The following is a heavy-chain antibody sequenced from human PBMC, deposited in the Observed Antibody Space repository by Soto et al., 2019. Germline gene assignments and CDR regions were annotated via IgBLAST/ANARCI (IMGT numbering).Heavy chain of an antibody. Sequence: ASVKVSCKASGYTFTSYGISWVRQAPGQGLEWMGWISAYNGNTNYAQKLQGRVTMTTDTSTSTAYMELRSLRSDDTAVYYCAKGKILVSFSPKGEYCSSTSCFDVFDIGGQGKRFTVS. CDR3: AKGKILVSFSPKGEYCSSTSCFDVFDI. D-gene: IGHD2-2*01. J-gene: IGHJ3*02. CDR2: ISAYNGNT. CDR1: GYTFTSYG. V-gene: IGHV1-18*01.